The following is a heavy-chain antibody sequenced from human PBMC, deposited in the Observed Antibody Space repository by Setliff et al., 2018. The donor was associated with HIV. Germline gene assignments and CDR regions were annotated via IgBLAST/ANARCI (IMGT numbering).Heavy chain of an antibody. D-gene: IGHD2-15*01. CDR2: IYSGGST. V-gene: IGHV3-66*02. J-gene: IGHJ3*02. CDR3: AREMGSTHQAFDI. CDR1: GFTVSSNY. Sequence: GGSLRLSCAASGFTVSSNYMSWVRQAPGKGLEWVSVIYSGGSTYYADSVKGRFTISRDNSKNTLYLQMNSLRAEDTAVYYCAREMGSTHQAFDIWGQGTTVTVSS.